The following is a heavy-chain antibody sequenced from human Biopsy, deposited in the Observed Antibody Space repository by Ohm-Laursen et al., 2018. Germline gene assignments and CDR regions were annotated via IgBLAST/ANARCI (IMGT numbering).Heavy chain of an antibody. Sequence: SLRLSCPASGFSFSDHHMRRIRQAPGRGRAWVSYISGGGTIYYGDSVKGRFTISRDNSKNTLFLQMNSLRAADTAIYYCASDRNGDPSAFDYWGQGTPVTVSS. CDR3: ASDRNGDPSAFDY. J-gene: IGHJ4*02. CDR2: ISGGGTI. V-gene: IGHV3-11*01. CDR1: GFSFSDHH. D-gene: IGHD4-17*01.